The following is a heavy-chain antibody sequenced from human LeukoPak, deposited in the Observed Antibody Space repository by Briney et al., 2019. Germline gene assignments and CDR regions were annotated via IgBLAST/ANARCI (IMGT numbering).Heavy chain of an antibody. CDR3: ARGVVVVVAAMRLYCYYYMDV. CDR1: GYTFTSYG. D-gene: IGHD2-15*01. CDR2: ISAYNGNT. J-gene: IGHJ6*03. V-gene: IGHV1-18*01. Sequence: GASVKVSCKASGYTFTSYGISWVRQAPGQGLEWMGWISAYNGNTNYAQKLQGRVTMTTDTSTSTAYMELRSLRSDDTAVYYCARGVVVVVAAMRLYCYYYMDVWGKGTTVTVSS.